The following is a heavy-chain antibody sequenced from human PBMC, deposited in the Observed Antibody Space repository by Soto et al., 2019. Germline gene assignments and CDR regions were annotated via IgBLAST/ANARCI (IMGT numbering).Heavy chain of an antibody. J-gene: IGHJ4*02. Sequence: GASVKVSCKASGYTFTSYAMHWVRQAPGQRLEWMGWINAGNGNTKYSQKFQGRVTITRDTSASTAYMELSSLRSEDTAVYYCARDRTMVRGVPDYWGQGTLVTVSS. CDR2: INAGNGNT. V-gene: IGHV1-3*01. CDR3: ARDRTMVRGVPDY. D-gene: IGHD3-10*01. CDR1: GYTFTSYA.